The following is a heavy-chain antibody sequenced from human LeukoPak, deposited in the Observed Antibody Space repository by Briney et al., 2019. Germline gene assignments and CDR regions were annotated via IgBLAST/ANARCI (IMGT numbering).Heavy chain of an antibody. V-gene: IGHV4-34*01. Sequence: PSETLSLTCVVYDGSFSGYYWSWIRQPPGKGLEWIAEIDQSGTTNYNPSLKTRVSISVDTSEKQFSLTLTSMTAADTAVYYCARIPHFYFGYGYFDSWGQGTLVTVSS. J-gene: IGHJ4*02. D-gene: IGHD2/OR15-2a*01. CDR1: DGSFSGYY. CDR2: IDQSGTT. CDR3: ARIPHFYFGYGYFDS.